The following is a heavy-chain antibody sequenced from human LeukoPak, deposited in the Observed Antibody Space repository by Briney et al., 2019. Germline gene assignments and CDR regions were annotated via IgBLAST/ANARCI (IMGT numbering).Heavy chain of an antibody. Sequence: PGGSLRLSCAASGFTFSSYWMHWVRQAPGKGLVWVSRMNSDGSSTSYADSVKGRFTISRDNAKNSLYLQMNSLRAEDTAVYYCARDRHYYDSSGYYSDDAFDIWGQGTMVTVSS. CDR1: GFTFSSYW. V-gene: IGHV3-74*01. D-gene: IGHD3-22*01. CDR2: MNSDGSST. CDR3: ARDRHYYDSSGYYSDDAFDI. J-gene: IGHJ3*02.